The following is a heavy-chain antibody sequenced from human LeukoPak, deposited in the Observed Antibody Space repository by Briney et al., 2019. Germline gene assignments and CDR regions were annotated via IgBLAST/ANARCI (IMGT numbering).Heavy chain of an antibody. D-gene: IGHD2-2*01. Sequence: GESLQISCKGSGYSFTSYWIGWVRQMPGKGLEWMGIIYPGDSDTRHSPSFQGQVTISADKSISTAYLQWSSLKASDTAMYYCARRGPVVPAAMFLSDWFDPWGQGTLVTVSS. CDR2: IYPGDSDT. CDR3: ARRGPVVPAAMFLSDWFDP. J-gene: IGHJ5*02. CDR1: GYSFTSYW. V-gene: IGHV5-51*01.